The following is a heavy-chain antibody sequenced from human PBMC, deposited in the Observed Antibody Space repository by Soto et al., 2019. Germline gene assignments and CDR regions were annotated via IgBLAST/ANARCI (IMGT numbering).Heavy chain of an antibody. J-gene: IGHJ5*02. CDR1: GYTFTSYG. CDR2: ISAYNGNT. Sequence: QVQLVQSGAEVKKPGASVKVSCKASGYTFTSYGISWVRQAPGQGLEWMGWISAYNGNTNYAQKLQGRGTMTTDTSTSTAYMELRSLRSHDTAVYYCARDRVCSSTSCYEAWFDPWGQGTLVTVSS. V-gene: IGHV1-18*01. D-gene: IGHD2-2*01. CDR3: ARDRVCSSTSCYEAWFDP.